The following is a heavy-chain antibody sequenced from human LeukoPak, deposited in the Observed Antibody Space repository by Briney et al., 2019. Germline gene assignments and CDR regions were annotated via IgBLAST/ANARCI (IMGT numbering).Heavy chain of an antibody. D-gene: IGHD2-2*01. CDR2: IWYDGSNK. J-gene: IGHJ6*02. V-gene: IGHV3-33*01. CDR3: ARGQDIVVVPASDYYYGMDV. Sequence: GGSLRLSCAASGFTFSSYGMHWVRQAPGKGLEWVAVIWYDGSNKYYADSVKGRFTISRDNSKNTLYLQMNSLRAEDTAVYYCARGQDIVVVPASDYYYGMDVWGQGTTATVSS. CDR1: GFTFSSYG.